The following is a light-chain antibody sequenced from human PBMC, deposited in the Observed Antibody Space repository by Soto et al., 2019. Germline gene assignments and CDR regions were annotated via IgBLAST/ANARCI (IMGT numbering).Light chain of an antibody. CDR1: QSVGSN. CDR2: GAS. Sequence: EIVMTQSPATLSVSPGERATLSCRASQSVGSNLAWYQQKPGQAPRLLIYGASTRATGIPARFSGSGSGTEFTLTISSLQSEDFAVYYCQQYNNWPSNTFGQGTKLEIK. J-gene: IGKJ2*01. V-gene: IGKV3-15*01. CDR3: QQYNNWPSNT.